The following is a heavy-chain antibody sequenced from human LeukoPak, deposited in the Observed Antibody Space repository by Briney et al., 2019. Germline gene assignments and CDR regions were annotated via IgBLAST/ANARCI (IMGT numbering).Heavy chain of an antibody. Sequence: SETLSLTCAVYGGSFSGYYWSWIRQPPGKGLEWIGEINHSGSTNYNPSLKSRVTISVDTSKNQFSLKLSSVTAADTAVYYCARAGWNYSSYMDVWGKGTTVTVSS. CDR2: INHSGST. CDR3: ARAGWNYSSYMDV. D-gene: IGHD3-3*01. CDR1: GGSFSGYY. V-gene: IGHV4-34*01. J-gene: IGHJ6*03.